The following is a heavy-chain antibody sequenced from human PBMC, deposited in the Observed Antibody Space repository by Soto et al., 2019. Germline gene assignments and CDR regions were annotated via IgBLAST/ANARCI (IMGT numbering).Heavy chain of an antibody. CDR1: GGSISSGGYY. CDR3: ARDREAAALDP. J-gene: IGHJ5*02. Sequence: SETLSLTCTVSGGSISSGGYYWSWIRQHPGKGLEWIGYIYYSGSTYYNPSLKSRVTISVDTSKNQFSLKLSSVTAADTAVYYCARDREAAALDPWGQGTLVTVSS. D-gene: IGHD6-13*01. V-gene: IGHV4-31*03. CDR2: IYYSGST.